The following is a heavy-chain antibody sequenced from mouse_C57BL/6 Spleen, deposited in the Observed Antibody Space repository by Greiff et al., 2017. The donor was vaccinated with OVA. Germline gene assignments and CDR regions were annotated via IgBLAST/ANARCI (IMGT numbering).Heavy chain of an antibody. V-gene: IGHV5-4*01. CDR3: ARDYYGSSFAY. CDR1: GFTFSSYA. CDR2: ISDGGSYT. J-gene: IGHJ3*01. D-gene: IGHD1-1*01. Sequence: VQLKESGGGLVKPGGSLKLSCAASGFTFSSYAMSWVRQTPEKRLEWVATISDGGSYTYYPDTVKGRFTISRDNAKNNLYLQMSHLKSEDTAMYYCARDYYGSSFAYWGQGTLVTVSA.